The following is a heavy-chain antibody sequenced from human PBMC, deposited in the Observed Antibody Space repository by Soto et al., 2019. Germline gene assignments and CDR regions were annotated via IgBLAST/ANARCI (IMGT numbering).Heavy chain of an antibody. CDR3: ASGSREYYDSIGYHILGGGAIDI. D-gene: IGHD3-22*01. CDR2: IYHSGST. CDR1: GGSISSSNW. V-gene: IGHV4-4*02. Sequence: QVQLQESGPGLVKPSGTLSLTCAVSGGSISSSNWWSWVRQPPGKGLEWIGEIYHSGSTNYNPSPKSRVTLSIYKSKSLVSRNPCWVTAGGSGVYYCASGSREYYDSIGYHILGGGAIDIWGQGTMVAVSS. J-gene: IGHJ3*02.